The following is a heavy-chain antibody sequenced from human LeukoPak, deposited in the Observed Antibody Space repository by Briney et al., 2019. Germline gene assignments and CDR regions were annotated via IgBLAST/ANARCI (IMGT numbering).Heavy chain of an antibody. CDR3: ARALRFDWLSAY. D-gene: IGHD3-9*01. J-gene: IGHJ4*02. Sequence: PGVSLRLSCVASGFSFRSFVMHWVRQARGKGLDWVACIRYDGSVKYYADSVKGRFTISRDNPKNTLFLQMNSLRPEDTAVYYCARALRFDWLSAYWGQGTLVTVSS. V-gene: IGHV3-30*02. CDR2: IRYDGSVK. CDR1: GFSFRSFV.